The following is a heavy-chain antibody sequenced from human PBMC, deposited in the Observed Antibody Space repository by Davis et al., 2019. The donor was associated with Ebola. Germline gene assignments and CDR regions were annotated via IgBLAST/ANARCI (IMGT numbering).Heavy chain of an antibody. V-gene: IGHV4-34*01. Sequence: PSETLSLTCAVYGGSFSGYYWSWIRQPPGKGLEWIGEINHSGSTNYNPSLKSRVTISVDTSKNQFSLKLSSVTAADTAVYYCARARSHYDYVWGSYRYPAIYFDYWGQGTLVTVSS. CDR3: ARARSHYDYVWGSYRYPAIYFDY. CDR2: INHSGST. CDR1: GGSFSGYY. D-gene: IGHD3-16*02. J-gene: IGHJ4*02.